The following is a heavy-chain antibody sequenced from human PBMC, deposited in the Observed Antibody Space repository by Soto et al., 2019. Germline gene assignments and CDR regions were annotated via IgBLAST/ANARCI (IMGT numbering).Heavy chain of an antibody. Sequence: QVQLVQSGAEVKKPGASVKVSCKASGYTFTSYGISWVRQAPGQGLEWMGWISAYNGNTNYAQKLQGRVTMTTDTSTSKADMELRSLRSDDTAVYYCARDGSDYDYVWGSYRPPKRGDYWGQGTLVTVSS. CDR1: GYTFTSYG. J-gene: IGHJ4*02. V-gene: IGHV1-18*01. CDR2: ISAYNGNT. CDR3: ARDGSDYDYVWGSYRPPKRGDY. D-gene: IGHD3-16*02.